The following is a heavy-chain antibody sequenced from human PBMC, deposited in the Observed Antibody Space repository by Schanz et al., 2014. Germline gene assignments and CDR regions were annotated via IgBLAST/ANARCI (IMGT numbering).Heavy chain of an antibody. Sequence: VQLVESGGGLVQPGGSLRLSCAASGFTVSNNYMSWVRQAPGKGLEWVAIISYDGRHKNYADSVKGRFTISRDNSKNTLHLQMNSLRVEDTAVYYCAKDDTQVNGMDVWGQGTTVTVSS. CDR2: ISYDGRHK. J-gene: IGHJ6*02. CDR1: GFTVSNNY. CDR3: AKDDTQVNGMDV. V-gene: IGHV3-30*18.